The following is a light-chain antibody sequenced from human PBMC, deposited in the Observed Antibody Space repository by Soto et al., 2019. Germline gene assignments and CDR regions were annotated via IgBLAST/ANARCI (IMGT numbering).Light chain of an antibody. V-gene: IGLV2-14*01. J-gene: IGLJ2*01. CDR1: SSDVGGYNY. CDR2: AVS. CDR3: SSYTASRTLV. Sequence: QSALTQPASVSGSPGQSITISCTGTSSDVGGYNYVSWYQQHPGKAPKLMIYAVSSRPSGVSNRFSGSKSGNTASLTISGLQAEDEADYYCSSYTASRTLVFGGGTKVTVL.